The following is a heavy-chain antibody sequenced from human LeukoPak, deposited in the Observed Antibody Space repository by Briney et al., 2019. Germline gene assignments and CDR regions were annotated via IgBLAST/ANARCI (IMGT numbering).Heavy chain of an antibody. J-gene: IGHJ4*02. Sequence: SETLSLTCTVSGGSISSIDYHWVWIRQPPGKGLEWIGSISYSVSTHCNPSLRSRVTMSVDTSKNQFSLKLSSVTAADTAVFYCARHEDSGDWYLDYWGQGRLVTVSS. V-gene: IGHV4-39*01. CDR1: GGSISSIDYH. CDR3: ARHEDSGDWYLDY. CDR2: ISYSVST. D-gene: IGHD6-19*01.